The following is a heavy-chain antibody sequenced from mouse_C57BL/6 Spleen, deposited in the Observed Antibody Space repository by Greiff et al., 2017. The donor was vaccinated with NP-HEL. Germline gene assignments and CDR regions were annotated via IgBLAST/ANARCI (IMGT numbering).Heavy chain of an antibody. CDR3: AREDYDYDKAWFAY. Sequence: VQLQQSGPELVKPGASVKISCKASGYTFTDYYMNWVKQSHGKSLEWIGDINPNNGGTSYNQKFKGKATLTVDKSSSTAYMELRSLTSEDSAVYYCAREDYDYDKAWFAYWGQGTLVTVSA. CDR2: INPNNGGT. V-gene: IGHV1-26*01. CDR1: GYTFTDYY. J-gene: IGHJ3*01. D-gene: IGHD2-4*01.